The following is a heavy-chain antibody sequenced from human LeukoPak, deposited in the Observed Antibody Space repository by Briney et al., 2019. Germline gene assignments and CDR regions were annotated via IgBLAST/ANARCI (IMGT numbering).Heavy chain of an antibody. CDR3: AKGGDGRYYSRATY. CDR2: VGGSASGT. J-gene: IGHJ4*02. V-gene: IGHV3-23*01. D-gene: IGHD2-21*01. Sequence: GGSLRLSCAASGFIFSSYTMTWVRQAPGKGLEWVSTVGGSASGTFYADSVKGRFTISRDNSKNTLYLQMNGLRAEDTAVYYCAKGGDGRYYSRATYWGQGTLVTVSS. CDR1: GFIFSSYT.